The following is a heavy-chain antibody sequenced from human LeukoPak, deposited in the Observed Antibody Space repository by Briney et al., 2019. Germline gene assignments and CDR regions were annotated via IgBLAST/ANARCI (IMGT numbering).Heavy chain of an antibody. CDR1: GFTFSSYA. D-gene: IGHD2-15*01. CDR2: ISGSGGST. Sequence: GGSLRLSCAASGFTFSSYAMSWVRQAPGKGLEWVSAISGSGGSTYYADSVKGRFTISRDNSKNTLYLQMNSLRAEDTAVYYFAKDDCSGGSCLFDYWGQGTLVTVSS. V-gene: IGHV3-23*01. CDR3: AKDDCSGGSCLFDY. J-gene: IGHJ4*02.